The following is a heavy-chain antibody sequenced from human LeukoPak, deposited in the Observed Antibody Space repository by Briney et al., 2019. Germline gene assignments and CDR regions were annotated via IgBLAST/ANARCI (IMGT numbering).Heavy chain of an antibody. CDR1: GGSISNYY. V-gene: IGHV4-59*01. D-gene: IGHD3-10*01. J-gene: IGHJ6*04. Sequence: PSETLSLTCTVSGGSISNYYWTWIRQPPGKGLEWIGYIYYSGSTNYNPSLRSRATISVDTSKKQFSLNLSSVTAADTALYYCARVATMARGSNGMDVWGKGTTVTVSS. CDR2: IYYSGST. CDR3: ARVATMARGSNGMDV.